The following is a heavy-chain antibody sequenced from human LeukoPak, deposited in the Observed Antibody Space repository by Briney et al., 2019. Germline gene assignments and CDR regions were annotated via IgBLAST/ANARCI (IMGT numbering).Heavy chain of an antibody. CDR3: ARGSITIVRGVILN. Sequence: SQTLSLTCTVSGGSISSGGYYWSWIRQHPGKGLEWIGYIYYSGSTYYNPSLKSRVTISVDTSKNQFSLKLSSVTAADTAVYYCARGSITIVRGVILNWGQGTLVTVSS. J-gene: IGHJ4*02. CDR1: GGSISSGGYY. D-gene: IGHD3-10*01. V-gene: IGHV4-31*03. CDR2: IYYSGST.